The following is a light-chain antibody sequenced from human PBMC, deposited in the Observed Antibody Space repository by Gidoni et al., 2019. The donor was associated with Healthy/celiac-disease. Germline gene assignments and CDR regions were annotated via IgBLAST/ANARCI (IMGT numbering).Light chain of an antibody. CDR3: QQRNSYPPMYT. J-gene: IGKJ2*01. V-gene: IGKV1-9*01. CDR1: QGISSY. Sequence: IPLTQSPSSLSASVGDRVTITCRASQGISSYLAWYQQKPGKAPKLLIYAASTLQSGVPARFSGSGSGTDCTLTISSLQTEDFATYYCQQRNSYPPMYTFGQGTKLEIK. CDR2: AAS.